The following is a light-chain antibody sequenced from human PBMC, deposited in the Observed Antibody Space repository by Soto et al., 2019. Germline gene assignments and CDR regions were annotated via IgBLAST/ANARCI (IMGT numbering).Light chain of an antibody. CDR2: EVS. V-gene: IGLV2-8*01. J-gene: IGLJ1*01. CDR3: SSFAGSNNGV. Sequence: QSVLTQPPSASGSPGQSVTISCTGTSSDVGGYNYVSWYQQHPGKAPKLMISEVSKRPSGVPDRFSGSKSGSTASLTVSGLQAEDEADYYCSSFAGSNNGVFGTGTKVTVL. CDR1: SSDVGGYNY.